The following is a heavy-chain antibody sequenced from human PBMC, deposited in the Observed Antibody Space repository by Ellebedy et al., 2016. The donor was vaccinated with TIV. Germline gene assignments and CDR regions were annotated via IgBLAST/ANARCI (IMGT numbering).Heavy chain of an antibody. CDR2: INHDGSIT. CDR3: AKDVSVGTTQSFYGMDV. Sequence: GGSLRLSCAASGFTFSSYVMHWVRQAPGKGLVWVSRINHDGSITNYADSVKGRFTISRDNAKNTVYLQMDGLRVEDTAVYYCAKDVSVGTTQSFYGMDVWGQGTIVSVSS. J-gene: IGHJ6*02. D-gene: IGHD4-17*01. V-gene: IGHV3-74*01. CDR1: GFTFSSYV.